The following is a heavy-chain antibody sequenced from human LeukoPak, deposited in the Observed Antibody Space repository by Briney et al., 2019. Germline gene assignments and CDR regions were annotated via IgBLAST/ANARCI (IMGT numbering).Heavy chain of an antibody. Sequence: GRDWVSIIIGSGGKPYYTDSVKGRFTISIDNSKNMLYLQMNSLRAEDTALYYCAQSGQFDSWGQGTLVTVSS. V-gene: IGHV3-23*01. J-gene: IGHJ5*01. CDR2: IIGSGGKP. CDR3: AQSGQFDS. D-gene: IGHD2-8*02.